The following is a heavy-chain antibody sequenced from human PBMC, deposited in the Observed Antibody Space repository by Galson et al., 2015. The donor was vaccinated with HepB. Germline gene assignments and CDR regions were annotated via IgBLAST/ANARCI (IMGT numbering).Heavy chain of an antibody. Sequence: SVKVSCKASGFTFTSSAVQWVRQARGQRLEWIGWIVVGSGNTNYAQKFQERVTITRDMSTSTAYMELSSLRSEDTAVYYCAADSLTYYYRFDIWGQGTMVTVSS. CDR3: AADSLTYYYRFDI. CDR1: GFTFTSSA. CDR2: IVVGSGNT. D-gene: IGHD3-10*01. J-gene: IGHJ3*02. V-gene: IGHV1-58*01.